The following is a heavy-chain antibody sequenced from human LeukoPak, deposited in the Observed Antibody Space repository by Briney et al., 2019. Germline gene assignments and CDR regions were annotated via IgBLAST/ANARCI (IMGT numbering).Heavy chain of an antibody. V-gene: IGHV4-39*02. CDR1: GGSISSSSYS. Sequence: SETLSLTCTVSGGSISSSSYSWGWIRQPPGKGLEWIGSIYYSGSTYYNPSLKSRVSISVDTSKNQFSLKLSSVTAADTAVYYCARDLTVAGRRYYFDYWGQGTLVTVSS. CDR3: ARDLTVAGRRYYFDY. CDR2: IYYSGST. J-gene: IGHJ4*02. D-gene: IGHD6-19*01.